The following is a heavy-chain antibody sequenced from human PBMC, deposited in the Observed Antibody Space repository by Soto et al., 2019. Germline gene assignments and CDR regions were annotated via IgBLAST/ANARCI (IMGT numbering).Heavy chain of an antibody. V-gene: IGHV3-23*01. CDR1: GFTFRSYA. J-gene: IGHJ4*02. CDR3: AKAAVPDYDILTGPPYFDY. D-gene: IGHD3-9*01. Sequence: GGSLRLSCAASGFTFRSYAMSWVRQAPGKGLEWVSGISGSGGSTYYAESVKGRFTISRDNSKNTLYLQMNSLRAEDTAVYYCAKAAVPDYDILTGPPYFDYWGQGTLVTVSS. CDR2: ISGSGGST.